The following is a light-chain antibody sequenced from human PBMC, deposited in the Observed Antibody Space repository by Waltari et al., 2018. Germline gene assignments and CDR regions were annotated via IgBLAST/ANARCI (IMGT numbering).Light chain of an antibody. CDR2: EVT. CDR1: SSDVGTYDD. CDR3: SSYAGNNNVV. V-gene: IGLV2-8*01. J-gene: IGLJ2*01. Sequence: QSALTQPPSASGSPGQAVTIPCTGTSSDVGTYDDVCWYQQHPGVAPKLMIYEVTKRPYGVPDRFSGSKSGNTASLTVSGLQAEDEADYYCSSYAGNNNVVFGGGTKLTVL.